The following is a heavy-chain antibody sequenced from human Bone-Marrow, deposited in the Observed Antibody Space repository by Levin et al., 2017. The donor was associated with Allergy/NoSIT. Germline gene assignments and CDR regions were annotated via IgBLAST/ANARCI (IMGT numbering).Heavy chain of an antibody. D-gene: IGHD6-13*01. J-gene: IGHJ6*03. Sequence: SGPTLVKPTETLTLTCTVSGFSLTNSRVGVSWVRQPPGKALEWLAHIFSNDETAYSTSLKSRLTISRDTSKSQVILTLTNTDPVDTATYFCARMRRQQVERFAFARYYYYYYMDVWGEGTTVTVSS. V-gene: IGHV2-26*01. CDR2: IFSNDET. CDR1: GFSLTNSRVG. CDR3: ARMRRQQVERFAFARYYYYYYMDV.